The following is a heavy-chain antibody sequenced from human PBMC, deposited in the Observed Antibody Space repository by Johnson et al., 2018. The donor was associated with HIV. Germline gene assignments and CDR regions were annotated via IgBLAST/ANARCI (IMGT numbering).Heavy chain of an antibody. Sequence: QVQLVESGGGVVQPGRFLRLSCAASGFTFISYALHWVRQAPAKELEWVAVIWYDGSNKYYVHSVKGRFTISRDNAKNSLYLQMNSLRAEDTAVYYCARDGYSSGWYGNDAFDIWGQGTMVTVSS. J-gene: IGHJ3*02. CDR3: ARDGYSSGWYGNDAFDI. V-gene: IGHV3-33*08. CDR2: IWYDGSNK. D-gene: IGHD6-19*01. CDR1: GFTFISYA.